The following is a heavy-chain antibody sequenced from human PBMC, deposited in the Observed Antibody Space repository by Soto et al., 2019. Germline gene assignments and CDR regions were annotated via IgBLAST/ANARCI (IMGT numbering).Heavy chain of an antibody. V-gene: IGHV3-23*01. J-gene: IGHJ5*02. CDR3: AKIEMGWFAH. CDR1: GFSFFSYA. CDR2: ISGSGGHT. Sequence: GGSLRLSCTGSGFSFFSYAMSWVRQAPGKGLEWVSTISGSGGHTYYADSVKGRFVVSRDNDKNTVYLHMSSLTGEDTAVYFCAKIEMGWFAHWGQGTQVTVSS. D-gene: IGHD2-8*01.